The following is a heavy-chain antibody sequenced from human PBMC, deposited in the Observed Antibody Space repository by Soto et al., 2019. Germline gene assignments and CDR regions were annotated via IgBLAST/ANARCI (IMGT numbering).Heavy chain of an antibody. D-gene: IGHD2-15*01. CDR2: ISAYNGNT. V-gene: IGHV1-18*01. J-gene: IGHJ4*02. CDR3: ARWRGVAATKDFDY. CDR1: GYTFTSYG. Sequence: ASVKVSCKASGYTFTSYGISRVRQAPGQGLEWMGWISAYNGNTNYAQKLQGRVTMTTDTSTSTAYMELRSLRSDDTAVYYCARWRGVAATKDFDYWGQGTLVTVSS.